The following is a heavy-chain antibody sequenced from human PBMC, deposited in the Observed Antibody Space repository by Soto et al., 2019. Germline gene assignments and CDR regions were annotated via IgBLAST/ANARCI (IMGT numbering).Heavy chain of an antibody. Sequence: EVQLLESGGGLVQPGGSLRLSCAASAFTFSSYAMSWVRQAPGKGLEWVSAISGSGGSIYYADSVKGRFTISRDNSKNTLNLQMNSLRAEDTAVYYCAKSSDYYYYYAMDVWGQGTTVTVSS. CDR1: AFTFSSYA. CDR3: AKSSDYYYYYAMDV. V-gene: IGHV3-23*01. CDR2: ISGSGGSI. J-gene: IGHJ6*02.